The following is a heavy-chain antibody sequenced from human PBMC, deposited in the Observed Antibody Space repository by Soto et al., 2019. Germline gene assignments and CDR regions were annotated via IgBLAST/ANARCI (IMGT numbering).Heavy chain of an antibody. CDR1: GFTFSSYG. V-gene: IGHV3-33*01. CDR2: IWYDGSNK. Sequence: QVQLVESGGGVVQPGRSLRLSCAASGFTFSSYGMHWVRQAPGKGLEWVAVIWYDGSNKYYADSVKGRFTISRDNSKNTLYLQMYSLRAEDTDVYYCARDPNEGGSGQRYWGQGTLVTVSS. CDR3: ARDPNEGGSGQRY. D-gene: IGHD1-26*01. J-gene: IGHJ4*02.